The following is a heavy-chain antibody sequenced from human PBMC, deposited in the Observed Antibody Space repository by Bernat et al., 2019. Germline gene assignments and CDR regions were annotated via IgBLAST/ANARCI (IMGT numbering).Heavy chain of an antibody. CDR2: IIPIFGTA. D-gene: IGHD4-11*01. V-gene: IGHV1-69*01. Sequence: QVQLVQSGAEVKKPGSSVKVPCKASGGTFSSYAISWVRQAPGQGLEWMGGIIPIFGTANYAQKFQGRVTITADESTSTAYMELSSLRSEDTAVYYCAGDISRTTVTTPDGGAFDIWGQGTMVTVSS. J-gene: IGHJ3*02. CDR3: AGDISRTTVTTPDGGAFDI. CDR1: GGTFSSYA.